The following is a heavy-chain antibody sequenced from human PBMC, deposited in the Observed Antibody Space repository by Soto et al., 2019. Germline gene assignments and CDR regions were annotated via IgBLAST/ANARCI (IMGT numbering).Heavy chain of an antibody. D-gene: IGHD3-10*01. CDR1: GGSISSYY. Sequence: SETLSLTCTVSGGSISSYYWGWIRQPPGKGLEWIGSIYYSGSTYYIPSLKSRVTISVDTSKNQFSLKLSSVTAADTAVYYCARHGYYGSGSRGLCDYWGQGTRVTVS. J-gene: IGHJ4*02. V-gene: IGHV4-39*01. CDR3: ARHGYYGSGSRGLCDY. CDR2: IYYSGST.